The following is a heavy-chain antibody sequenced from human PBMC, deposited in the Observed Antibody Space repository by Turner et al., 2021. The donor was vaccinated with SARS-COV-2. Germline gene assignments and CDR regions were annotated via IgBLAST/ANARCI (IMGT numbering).Heavy chain of an antibody. CDR1: GGPLSSSSYY. CDR3: AGEEVVFRASHTLYYYGMDV. CDR2: ISYSGST. J-gene: IGHJ6*02. Sequence: QLQLQESGPGLVKPSETLSLPFTVPGGPLSSSSYYWGWIRQPQGKGLEWIGSISYSGSTYYNPSLKSRVTISVDTSKNQFSLKLSSVTAADTAVYYCAGEEVVFRASHTLYYYGMDVWGQGTTVTVSS. D-gene: IGHD3-22*01. V-gene: IGHV4-39*01.